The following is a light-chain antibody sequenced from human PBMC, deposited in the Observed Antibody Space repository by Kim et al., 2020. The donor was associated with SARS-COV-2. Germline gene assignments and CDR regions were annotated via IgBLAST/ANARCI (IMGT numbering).Light chain of an antibody. Sequence: QPVLTQPPSVSEAPGQRVTISCTGSSSNVGAGFDVHWYQQLPGTAPKLLIFATTSRPSGVPDRFSASKSGTSASLAITGLQPEDEADYYCQSFDSSLSGWVFGGGTQLTVL. CDR1: SSNVGAGFD. V-gene: IGLV1-40*01. CDR3: QSFDSSLSGWV. CDR2: ATT. J-gene: IGLJ3*02.